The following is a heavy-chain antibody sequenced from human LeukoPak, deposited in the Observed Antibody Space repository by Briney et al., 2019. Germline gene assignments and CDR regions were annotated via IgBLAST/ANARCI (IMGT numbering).Heavy chain of an antibody. D-gene: IGHD2-21*01. Sequence: GGSLRLSCGASGFILSDYEVNWVRQAPGKGLAWIAYIDTSGNSKYHADSQKGRFTVSRDNAKNSVFLQMDSLRAEDTAVYYCARETINCGGDCFDYWGQGTLVTVSS. V-gene: IGHV3-48*03. CDR2: IDTSGNSK. CDR1: GFILSDYE. J-gene: IGHJ4*02. CDR3: ARETINCGGDCFDY.